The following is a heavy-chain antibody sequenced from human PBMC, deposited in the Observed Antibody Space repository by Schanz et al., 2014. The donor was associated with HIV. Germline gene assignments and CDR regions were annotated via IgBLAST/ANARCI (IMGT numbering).Heavy chain of an antibody. CDR3: ARDVAGCSGTSCYSDAFDI. D-gene: IGHD2-2*01. CDR1: GFNIIYDT. CDR2: ISFHSENK. J-gene: IGHJ3*02. Sequence: EGKLVESGGGLVKRGGSLRLSCAASGFNIIYDTMHWVRQAPGKGLEWVSSISFHSENKNYADSVKGRFTISRDDGRNSLYLQMSSLRGEDTAVYFCARDVAGCSGTSCYSDAFDIWGQGTLVTVSS. V-gene: IGHV3-21*01.